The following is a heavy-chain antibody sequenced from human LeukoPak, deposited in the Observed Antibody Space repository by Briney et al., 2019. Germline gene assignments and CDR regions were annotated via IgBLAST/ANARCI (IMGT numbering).Heavy chain of an antibody. D-gene: IGHD3-9*01. J-gene: IGHJ4*02. Sequence: PGGSLRLSCAASGFSFSNYNMNWVRQAPGKGLEWVSSITMSSSFIYYADSVKGRFTISRDTAKNSVFLQMNSLRAEDTAVYYCARVFRDYYFDYWGQGALVTVSS. V-gene: IGHV3-21*01. CDR2: ITMSSSFI. CDR1: GFSFSNYN. CDR3: ARVFRDYYFDY.